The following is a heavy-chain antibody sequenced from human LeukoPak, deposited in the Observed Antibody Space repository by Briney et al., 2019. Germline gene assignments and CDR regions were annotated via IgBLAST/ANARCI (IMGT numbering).Heavy chain of an antibody. D-gene: IGHD4-23*01. V-gene: IGHV4-31*03. CDR1: GGSVSNDGYY. CDR2: IYNSGST. Sequence: SQTLSLTCIVSGGSVSNDGYYWSWIRQHPGKGLEWIGYIYNSGSTYYNPSLKGRLAISVDTSKNQFSLKLSSVTAADTAVYYCARGESVVTPFDYWGQGTLVTVSS. CDR3: ARGESVVTPFDY. J-gene: IGHJ4*02.